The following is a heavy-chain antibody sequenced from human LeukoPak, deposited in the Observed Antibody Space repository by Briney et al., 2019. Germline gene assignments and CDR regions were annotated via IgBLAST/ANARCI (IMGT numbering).Heavy chain of an antibody. J-gene: IGHJ4*02. CDR1: AGSVSNGPYY. Sequence: SETLSLTCTVSAGSVSNGPYYWGWIRQPPGKGLEWIGTFYYSGSTNYNPSLKSRVAISVYTSKNQFSLKLSSVTAADTAVYYCARPRFGELLFDYWGQGTLVTVSS. D-gene: IGHD3-10*01. CDR3: ARPRFGELLFDY. V-gene: IGHV4-39*07. CDR2: FYYSGST.